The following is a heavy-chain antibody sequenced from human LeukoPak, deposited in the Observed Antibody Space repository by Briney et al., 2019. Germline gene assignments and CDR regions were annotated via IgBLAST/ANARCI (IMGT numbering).Heavy chain of an antibody. CDR2: INPSGGST. D-gene: IGHD2-2*01. CDR3: ARDYCSSTSCYAGGDY. Sequence: ASVKVSCKASGYTFTSYYMHWVRQSPGQGLEWMGIINPSGGSTSYAQKFQGRVTMTRDTSTSTVYMELSSLRSEDTAVYYCARDYCSSTSCYAGGDYWGQGTLVTVSS. CDR1: GYTFTSYY. V-gene: IGHV1-46*01. J-gene: IGHJ4*02.